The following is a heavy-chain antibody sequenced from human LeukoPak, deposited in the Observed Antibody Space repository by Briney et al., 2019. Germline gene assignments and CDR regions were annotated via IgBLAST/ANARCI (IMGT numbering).Heavy chain of an antibody. CDR1: GGSFSGYY. CDR2: INHSGST. J-gene: IGHJ6*03. V-gene: IGHV4-34*01. CDR3: ARTTVNYYYYYYMDV. D-gene: IGHD4-17*01. Sequence: PSETLSLTCAVYGGSFSGYYWSWIRQPPGKGLEWIGEINHSGSTNYNPSLKSRVTISVDTSKNQFSLKLSSVTAADTAVYYCARTTVNYYYYYYMDVWGKGTTVTVSS.